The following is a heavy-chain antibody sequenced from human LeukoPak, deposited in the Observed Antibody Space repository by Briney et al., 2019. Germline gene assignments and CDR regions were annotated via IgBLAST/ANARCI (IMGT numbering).Heavy chain of an antibody. Sequence: SETLPLTCTVSGGSISSGSYYWSWIRQPAGKGLEWIGRIYTSGSTNYNPSLKSRVTISVDTSKNQFSLKLSSVTAADTAVYYCARGFVRWFDPWGQGTLVTVSS. V-gene: IGHV4-61*02. CDR1: GGSISSGSYY. J-gene: IGHJ5*02. D-gene: IGHD3-10*02. CDR3: ARGFVRWFDP. CDR2: IYTSGST.